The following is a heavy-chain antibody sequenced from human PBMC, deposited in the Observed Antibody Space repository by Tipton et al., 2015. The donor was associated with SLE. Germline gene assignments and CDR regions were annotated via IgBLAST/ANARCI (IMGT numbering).Heavy chain of an antibody. D-gene: IGHD6-19*01. V-gene: IGHV3-74*01. CDR1: GFTFSSYW. CDR2: INSDGSST. J-gene: IGHJ6*02. CDR3: ARAGSGWYYYGMDV. Sequence: SLRLSCAASGFTFSSYWMHWVRQAPGKGLVWVSRINSDGSSTSYADSVKGRFTISRDNAKNTLYLQMNSLRAEDTAVYYCARAGSGWYYYGMDVWGQGTTVTVSS.